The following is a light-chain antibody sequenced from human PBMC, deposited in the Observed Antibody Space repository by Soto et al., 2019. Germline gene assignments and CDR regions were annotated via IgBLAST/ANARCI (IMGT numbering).Light chain of an antibody. Sequence: VVITQSPLSLPVTLGQPASISRRSRQSLVYSDGKTYFSWFHERPGQSPRRLIYKFSNRDSGVPDRLTGTGSGTGFTLKISRVEAEDVGVYDCMQGAHWPPTYGPGQRVDIK. V-gene: IGKV2-30*01. CDR1: QSLVYSDGKTY. CDR2: KFS. CDR3: MQGAHWPPT. J-gene: IGKJ3*01.